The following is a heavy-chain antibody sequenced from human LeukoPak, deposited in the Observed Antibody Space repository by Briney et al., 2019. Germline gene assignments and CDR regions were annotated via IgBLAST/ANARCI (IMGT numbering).Heavy chain of an antibody. CDR3: ARVRDGYNDAYGI. CDR1: GYTFTNYA. D-gene: IGHD5-24*01. J-gene: IGHJ3*02. V-gene: IGHV1-18*01. CDR2: ISAYNGNT. Sequence: ASVKVSCKASGYTFTNYAITWVRQAPGQGLEWMGWISAYNGNTNSPQKLQGRVTLTTDTSTSTAYMELRSLTSDDTAVYYCARVRDGYNDAYGIWGQGTMVTVSS.